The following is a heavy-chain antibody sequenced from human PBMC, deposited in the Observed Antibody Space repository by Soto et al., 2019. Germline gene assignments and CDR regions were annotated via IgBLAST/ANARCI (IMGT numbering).Heavy chain of an antibody. CDR3: VKEYCTGGTCFDAFDL. Sequence: EAELVESGGGLVQPGGSLTLSCAASGFIFSDYEVDWVRQAPGRGPEWISYISDGGTTIYYAASVKGRFTISRDDANKSLYLHMNNLIVDDTAIYFCVKEYCTGGTCFDAFDLWGQGTVVTVSS. CDR2: ISDGGTTI. CDR1: GFIFSDYE. J-gene: IGHJ3*01. V-gene: IGHV3-48*03. D-gene: IGHD2-8*02.